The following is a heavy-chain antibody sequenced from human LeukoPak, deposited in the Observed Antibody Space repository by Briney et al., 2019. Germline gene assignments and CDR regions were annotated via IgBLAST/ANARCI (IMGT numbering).Heavy chain of an antibody. CDR3: ARGVMAARLYYFDY. V-gene: IGHV3-23*01. CDR2: ITGSGDYT. CDR1: GFSFGSHP. J-gene: IGHJ4*02. D-gene: IGHD2-21*01. Sequence: GGSLRVSCAASGFSFGSHPMNWVRQAPGKGLEWVSGITGSGDYTYYIDSVQGRFTISRDNSKNMLFLQMNSVRAEDTAVYYCARGVMAARLYYFDYWGRGILVTVSS.